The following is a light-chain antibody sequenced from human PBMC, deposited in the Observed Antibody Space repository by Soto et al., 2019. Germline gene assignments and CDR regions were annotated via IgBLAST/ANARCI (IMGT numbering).Light chain of an antibody. CDR3: QQYTGPPTT. Sequence: EIVLTQSPATLSLSPGERATLSCGASQYFSSSYLAWYQQKPGLAPRLLIYDASTRATGIPDRFSGSGSGTDFTLTITRLEPEDSAVYFCQQYTGPPTTFGQGTRLEIK. V-gene: IGKV3D-20*01. CDR1: QYFSSSY. J-gene: IGKJ5*01. CDR2: DAS.